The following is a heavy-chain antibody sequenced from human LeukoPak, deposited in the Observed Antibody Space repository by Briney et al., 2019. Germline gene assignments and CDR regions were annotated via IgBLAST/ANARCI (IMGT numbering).Heavy chain of an antibody. V-gene: IGHV4-39*01. D-gene: IGHD2-2*03. CDR2: IYYSGST. J-gene: IGHJ5*02. CDR1: GGSISSSSYY. CDR3: ARHRGYCSSTSCSYNWFDP. Sequence: SETLSLTCTVSGGSISSSSYYWGWIRQPPGKGLEWIGSIYYSGSTYYKPSLKSRVTISVDTSKNRFSLKLSSVTAADTAVYYCARHRGYCSSTSCSYNWFDPWGQGTLVTVSS.